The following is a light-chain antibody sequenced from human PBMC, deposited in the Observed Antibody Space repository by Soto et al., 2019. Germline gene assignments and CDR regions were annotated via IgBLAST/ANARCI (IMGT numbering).Light chain of an antibody. CDR3: CSYAGGYTHV. Sequence: QSALTQSRSVSGSPGQSVTISCTGTSSDVGGYNFVSCYQQYPGKAPKLIIYDVTKRPSGVPDRFSGSKSGNTASLTISGLQTDDGADYYCCSYAGGYTHVFGTGTKVTVL. CDR2: DVT. V-gene: IGLV2-11*01. CDR1: SSDVGGYNF. J-gene: IGLJ1*01.